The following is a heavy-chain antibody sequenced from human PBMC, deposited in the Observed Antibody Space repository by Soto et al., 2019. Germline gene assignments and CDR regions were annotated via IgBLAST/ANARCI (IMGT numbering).Heavy chain of an antibody. J-gene: IGHJ4*02. Sequence: QVQLVQSGAEVKKPGASVKVSCQTSDQTFPNTGICWVSQAPGQGLEWMGWISTYNGNTNYPQKFQGRLTMTKDTSTSTVYMELGSLTSDDTAVYYCGPGTRTFDSWGQGTPVTVSS. D-gene: IGHD1-1*01. CDR3: GPGTRTFDS. CDR1: DQTFPNTG. V-gene: IGHV1-18*04. CDR2: ISTYNGNT.